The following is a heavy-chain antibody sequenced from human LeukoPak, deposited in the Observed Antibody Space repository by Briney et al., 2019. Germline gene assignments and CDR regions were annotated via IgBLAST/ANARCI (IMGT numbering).Heavy chain of an antibody. V-gene: IGHV5-51*01. Sequence: GESLEISCQGSGYRFTSYWIGWVRQLPGKGLEWMGIIYPGDSDTRYSPSFQGQVTISADKSISTAYLQWSSLKASDTAMYYCARQSRWGCSSTSCYSGAFDIWGQGTMVTVSS. D-gene: IGHD2-2*02. CDR3: ARQSRWGCSSTSCYSGAFDI. CDR2: IYPGDSDT. CDR1: GYRFTSYW. J-gene: IGHJ3*02.